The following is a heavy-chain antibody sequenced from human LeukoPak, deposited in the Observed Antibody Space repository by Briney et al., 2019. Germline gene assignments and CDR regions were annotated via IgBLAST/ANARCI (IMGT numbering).Heavy chain of an antibody. V-gene: IGHV3-23*01. CDR1: GFTFSSYG. Sequence: GGSLRLSCAASGFTFSSYGMSWVRQAPGKGLEWVSAISGSGGSTYYADSVKGRFTISRDNSKNTLYLQMNSLRAEDTAVYYCAKDQSRVVVVAATPSPLDYWGQGTLVTVSS. CDR2: ISGSGGST. CDR3: AKDQSRVVVVAATPSPLDY. D-gene: IGHD2-15*01. J-gene: IGHJ4*02.